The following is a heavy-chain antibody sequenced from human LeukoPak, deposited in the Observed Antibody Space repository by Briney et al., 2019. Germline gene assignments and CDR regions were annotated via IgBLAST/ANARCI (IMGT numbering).Heavy chain of an antibody. CDR3: ARGFAAAGFDY. CDR1: GGNIGSFY. V-gene: IGHV4-59*08. J-gene: IGHJ4*02. Sequence: SETLSLTCTVSGGNIGSFYWSWIRRPPGKGLEWIGYIYYSGSTNYNPSLKSRVTISVDTSKNQFSLKVTSVTAADTAVYYCARGFAAAGFDYWGQGTLVTVSS. CDR2: IYYSGST. D-gene: IGHD6-13*01.